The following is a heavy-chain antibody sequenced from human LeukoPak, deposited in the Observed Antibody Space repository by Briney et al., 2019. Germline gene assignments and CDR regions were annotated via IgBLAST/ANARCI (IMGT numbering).Heavy chain of an antibody. V-gene: IGHV1-46*01. CDR1: GYTFTSYY. J-gene: IGHJ4*02. CDR2: INPSGGST. CDR3: ARGAVAGREYYFDY. Sequence: ASVKVSCKASGYTFTSYYMHWVRQAPGQGLEWMGIINPSGGSTSYAQKFQGRVTMTRDTSISTAYMELSRLRSDDTAVYYCARGAVAGREYYFDYWGQGTLVTVSS. D-gene: IGHD6-19*01.